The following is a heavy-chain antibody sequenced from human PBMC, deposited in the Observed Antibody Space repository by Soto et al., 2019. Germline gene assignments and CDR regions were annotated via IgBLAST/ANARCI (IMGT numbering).Heavy chain of an antibody. CDR1: GYIFTSYY. J-gene: IGHJ6*02. CDR3: ARDLHIAAAGTDYYYGMDV. D-gene: IGHD6-13*01. CDR2: INPSGGST. V-gene: IGHV1-46*01. Sequence: ASVKVSCKXSGYIFTSYYMHWVRQAPGQGLEWMGIINPSGGSTSYAQKFQGRVTMTRDTSTSTVYMELSSLRSEDTAVYYCARDLHIAAAGTDYYYGMDVWGQGTTVTVSS.